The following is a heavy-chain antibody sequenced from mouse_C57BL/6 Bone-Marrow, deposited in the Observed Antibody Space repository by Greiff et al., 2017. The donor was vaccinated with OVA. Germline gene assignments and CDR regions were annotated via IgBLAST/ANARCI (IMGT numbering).Heavy chain of an antibody. V-gene: IGHV1-63*01. CDR1: GYTFTNYW. CDR2: IYPGGGYT. D-gene: IGHD1-1*01. Sequence: QVQLKQSGAELVRPGTSVKMSCKASGYTFTNYWIGWAKQRPGHGLEWIGDIYPGGGYTNYNEKFKGKATLTADKSSSTAYMQFSSLTSEDSAIYYCARYYHYYAMDYWGQGTSVTVSS. CDR3: ARYYHYYAMDY. J-gene: IGHJ4*01.